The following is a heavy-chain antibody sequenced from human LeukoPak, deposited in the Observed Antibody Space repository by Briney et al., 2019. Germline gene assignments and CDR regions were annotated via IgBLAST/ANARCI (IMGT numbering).Heavy chain of an antibody. Sequence: PGGSLRLSCAASGFTFSSYSMNWVRQAPGKGLDWVGRIKSNTDGGTTDYAAPVKGRFTISRDDSKTTLYLQMNSLTTEDTALYYCILQSSKTGHKWGQGTLVTVSS. CDR1: GFTFSSYS. CDR2: IKSNTDGGTT. J-gene: IGHJ4*02. CDR3: ILQSSKTGHK. V-gene: IGHV3-15*01.